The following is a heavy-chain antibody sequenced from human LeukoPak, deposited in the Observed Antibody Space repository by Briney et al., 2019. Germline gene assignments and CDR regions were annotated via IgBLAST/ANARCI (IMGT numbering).Heavy chain of an antibody. CDR2: ISTSSSHT. Sequence: TGGSLRLSCAASGFTFSDYYMSWIRQAPGKGLEWVSYISTSSSHTNYADSVKGRFTISRDNAKNSLYLQMNSLRAEDTAVYYCARDRVSAFDIWGQGTMVTVSS. D-gene: IGHD3-10*01. V-gene: IGHV3-11*06. CDR1: GFTFSDYY. CDR3: ARDRVSAFDI. J-gene: IGHJ3*02.